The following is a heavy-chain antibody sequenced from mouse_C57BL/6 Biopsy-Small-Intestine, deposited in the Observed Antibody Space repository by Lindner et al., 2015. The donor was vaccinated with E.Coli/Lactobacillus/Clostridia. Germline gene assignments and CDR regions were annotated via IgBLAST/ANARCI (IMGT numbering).Heavy chain of an antibody. Sequence: SVKVSCKASGYTFTGYYIHWVRQAPGQGLEWMGWINPNTGGTKYAQNFQGRVTMASDTSTSTAYMELSRLRSDDTASYYCARVKDYGTYFQYPMDVWGQGTTVTVSS. CDR3: ARVKDYGTYFQYPMDV. V-gene: IGHV1-72*04. D-gene: IGHD1-1*02. J-gene: IGHJ1*01. CDR2: INPNTGGT. CDR1: GYTFTGYY.